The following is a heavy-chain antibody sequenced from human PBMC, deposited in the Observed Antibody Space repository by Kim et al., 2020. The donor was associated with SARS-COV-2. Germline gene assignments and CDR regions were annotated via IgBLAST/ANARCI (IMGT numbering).Heavy chain of an antibody. CDR3: AKLNGGSPRY. Sequence: STYYADSVKGRFTISRDNSKNTLYLQMNSLRAEDTAVYYCAKLNGGSPRYWGQGTLVTVSS. V-gene: IGHV3-23*01. J-gene: IGHJ4*02. D-gene: IGHD1-26*01. CDR2: ST.